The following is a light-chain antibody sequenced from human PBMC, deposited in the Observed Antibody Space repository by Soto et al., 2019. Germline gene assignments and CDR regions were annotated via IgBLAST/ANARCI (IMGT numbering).Light chain of an antibody. CDR1: SNDVGGNNDY. J-gene: IGLJ1*01. CDR3: IAYTGNDNFV. Sequence: QSVLTQPPSASGSPGQSVTISCTGSSNDVGGNNDYVSWYQQHPGKAPKLLIYAVSKRPSGVSERFPGSKSGNTASLTVSGLQAEDEADYYCIAYTGNDNFVFGSGTKVTV. CDR2: AVS. V-gene: IGLV2-8*01.